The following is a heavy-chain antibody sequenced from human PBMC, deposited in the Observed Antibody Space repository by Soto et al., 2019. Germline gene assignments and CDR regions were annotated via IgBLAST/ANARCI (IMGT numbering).Heavy chain of an antibody. D-gene: IGHD7-27*01. CDR3: ARDFVSDSLSQTNRESWHDY. Sequence: QVQLVQSGAEVKKPGSSVKVSCKASGGTFSSYTISWVRQAPGQGLEWMGRIIPILGIANYAQKFQGRVTITADKSXTTTYXXLSSLRSEDTAVYYCARDFVSDSLSQTNRESWHDYWGQGTLVTVSS. CDR2: IIPILGIA. J-gene: IGHJ4*02. V-gene: IGHV1-69*08. CDR1: GGTFSSYT.